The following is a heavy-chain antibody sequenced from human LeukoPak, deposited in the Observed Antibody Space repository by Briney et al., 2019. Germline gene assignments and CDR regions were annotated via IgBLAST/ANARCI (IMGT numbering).Heavy chain of an antibody. CDR1: GGSISGYH. J-gene: IGHJ6*03. CDR2: IYYSGSS. Sequence: SETLSLTCNVPGGSISGYHWSWIRQPPGKGLEWLGYIYYSGSSNYNPSLKSRVTMSADTSKNQFSLKLSSVTAADTAVYYCARVPRSYYYYYYMDVWGNGTTVTVSS. CDR3: ARVPRSYYYYYYMDV. V-gene: IGHV4-59*01.